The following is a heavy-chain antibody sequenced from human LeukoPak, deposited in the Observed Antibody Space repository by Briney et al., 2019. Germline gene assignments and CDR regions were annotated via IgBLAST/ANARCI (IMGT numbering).Heavy chain of an antibody. J-gene: IGHJ6*02. D-gene: IGHD1-26*01. V-gene: IGHV3-7*01. Sequence: GGSLRLSCVASGFTFGKYWMSWVRQAPGKGLEWVANIKLDGSEKNYVDSVKGRFTISRDNTKNSLYLQMNSLRAEDTAVYYCAREFKSWGLYGMDVWGQGTTVTVSS. CDR2: IKLDGSEK. CDR3: AREFKSWGLYGMDV. CDR1: GFTFGKYW.